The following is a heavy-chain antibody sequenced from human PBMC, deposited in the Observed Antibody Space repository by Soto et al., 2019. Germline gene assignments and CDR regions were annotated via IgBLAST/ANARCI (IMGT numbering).Heavy chain of an antibody. D-gene: IGHD6-13*01. CDR1: GGSISSYY. V-gene: IGHV4-59*01. Sequence: SETLSLTCTVSGGSISSYYWSLIRQPPGKGLEWIGYIYYSGSTNYNPSLKSRVTISVDTSKNQFSLKLSSVTAADTAVYYCARDLSSSWYGSGWNWFDPWGQGTLVTVSS. CDR3: ARDLSSSWYGSGWNWFDP. CDR2: IYYSGST. J-gene: IGHJ5*02.